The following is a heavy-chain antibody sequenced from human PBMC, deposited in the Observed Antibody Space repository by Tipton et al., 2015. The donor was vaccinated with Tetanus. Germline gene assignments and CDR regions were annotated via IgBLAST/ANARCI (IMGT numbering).Heavy chain of an antibody. CDR3: ARHVWAASCSWFDP. V-gene: IGHV5-51*01. Sequence: QLVQSGAEVKKPGESLSISCKASGYNFATFWIGWVRQKPGKGLEWMGIIYPGDSSVRYSPTFQGQVTISADRSTTTDYLQWDRQKLSDTAMYFCARHVWAASCSWFDPWCQGTLVSVSS. D-gene: IGHD3-16*01. CDR2: IYPGDSSV. J-gene: IGHJ5*02. CDR1: GYNFATFW.